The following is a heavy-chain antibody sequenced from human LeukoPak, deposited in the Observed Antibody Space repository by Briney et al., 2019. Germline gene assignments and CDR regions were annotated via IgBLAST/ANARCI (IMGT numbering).Heavy chain of an antibody. D-gene: IGHD4-17*01. J-gene: IGHJ4*02. CDR3: VRPRYGYYYFDY. Sequence: SETLSLTCTVSGDSINSSSYYWGWIRQPPGKGLEWIGNIYYSGRTYYNPSLKSRVTISVDTSKNQFSLKLSSVTAADTAVYYCVRPRYGYYYFDYWGQGSLVTVSS. CDR1: GDSINSSSYY. CDR2: IYYSGRT. V-gene: IGHV4-39*01.